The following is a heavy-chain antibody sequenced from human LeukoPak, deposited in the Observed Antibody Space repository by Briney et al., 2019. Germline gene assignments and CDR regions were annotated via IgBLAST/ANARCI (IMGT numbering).Heavy chain of an antibody. V-gene: IGHV2-70*12. J-gene: IGHJ4*02. Sequence: SGPTLVNPTQTLTLTCTFSGFSLSTSGMCVSWIRQPPGKALEWLALIDWDDDKYYSTSLKSRLTITKDTSKNQVVLTMTNMDPVDTATYYCAHSLHSGDDFDYWGQGTLVTVSS. CDR2: IDWDDDK. D-gene: IGHD5-12*01. CDR1: GFSLSTSGMC. CDR3: AHSLHSGDDFDY.